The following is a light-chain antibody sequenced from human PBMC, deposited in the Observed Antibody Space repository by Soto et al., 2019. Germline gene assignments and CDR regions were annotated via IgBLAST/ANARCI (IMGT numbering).Light chain of an antibody. CDR2: DAS. Sequence: IPMTQSPSTLSASVGDRVTITCRASQTISNWLAWYQQKPGKAPKLLIYDASSLQSGVPSRFSGRGSGTEFTLTISSLQPHDFATYYCQQYNFFPRTFGQGTKVDIK. V-gene: IGKV1-5*01. J-gene: IGKJ1*01. CDR3: QQYNFFPRT. CDR1: QTISNW.